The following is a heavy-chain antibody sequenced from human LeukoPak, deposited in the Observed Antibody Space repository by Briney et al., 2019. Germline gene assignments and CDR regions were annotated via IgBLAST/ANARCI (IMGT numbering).Heavy chain of an antibody. CDR3: ARGVEPLAANTLAY. Sequence: GGSLRLSCAASGFTVITNDMTWVRQAPGKGLEWVSVLYSDGNTKYADSVQGRFTISRDNSKNTLYLEMNSLSPDDTAVYYCARGVEPLAANTLAYWVQGTLVTVSS. CDR2: LYSDGNT. V-gene: IGHV3-53*01. D-gene: IGHD1-14*01. J-gene: IGHJ4*02. CDR1: GFTVITND.